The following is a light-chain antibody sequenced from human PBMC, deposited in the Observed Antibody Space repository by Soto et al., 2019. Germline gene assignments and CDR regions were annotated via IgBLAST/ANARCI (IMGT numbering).Light chain of an antibody. J-gene: IGKJ1*01. CDR1: QSIRNF. CDR2: DAS. Sequence: DIQMTQSPSTLAASVGDRVTITCRASQSIRNFLAWYQQKPGKAHNVVIFDASSLESGVPSRFSGSGSGTEFTLTISSLQPDDFATYYCQQYDSYWTFGPGTKVDIK. V-gene: IGKV1-5*01. CDR3: QQYDSYWT.